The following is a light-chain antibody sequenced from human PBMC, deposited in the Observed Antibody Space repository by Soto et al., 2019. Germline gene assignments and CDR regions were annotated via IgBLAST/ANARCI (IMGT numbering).Light chain of an antibody. V-gene: IGKV3-15*01. Sequence: EIVMTQSPATLSASPGERALLSCRASQSVGSNLAWYQQKPGQAPRLLIYDASTRATGIPASFSGSGSGTEFTLTIRSLQSEDSAVYYCQQYNNWPYTFGQGTRLEIK. CDR1: QSVGSN. J-gene: IGKJ5*01. CDR3: QQYNNWPYT. CDR2: DAS.